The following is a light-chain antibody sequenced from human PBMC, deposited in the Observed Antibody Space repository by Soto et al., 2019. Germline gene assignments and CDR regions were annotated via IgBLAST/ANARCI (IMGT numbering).Light chain of an antibody. CDR3: QQFGSSPGFT. CDR2: GAS. CDR1: QSINNRY. Sequence: EIVLTQSPGTLSLSPGERATLSCRASQSINNRYLAWYQQKPGQAPRLLIYGASSRATGIPDRFSGSGSGTDFTLAISRLEPEDFAVYYCQQFGSSPGFTSGPGTKVDMK. J-gene: IGKJ3*01. V-gene: IGKV3-20*01.